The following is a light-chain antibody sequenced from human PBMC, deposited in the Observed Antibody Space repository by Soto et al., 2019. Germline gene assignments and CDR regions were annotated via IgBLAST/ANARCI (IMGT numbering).Light chain of an antibody. CDR1: QSVSSNY. J-gene: IGKJ2*01. CDR3: QQYGGSPLYT. CDR2: GAS. V-gene: IGKV3-20*01. Sequence: EVVLTQSPDTLSLSPGERATLSCRPSQSVSSNYLAWYQQRPGQAPRLLISGASSRASGIPDRFIGSGSGTDFTLTITRLXPEDFAVYYCQQYGGSPLYTFGQGTKVDIK.